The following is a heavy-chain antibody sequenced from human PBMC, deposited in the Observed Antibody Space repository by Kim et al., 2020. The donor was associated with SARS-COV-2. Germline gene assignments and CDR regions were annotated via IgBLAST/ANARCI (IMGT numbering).Heavy chain of an antibody. J-gene: IGHJ6*02. CDR3: ARPRYYYYGMDV. Sequence: RYSPSFQGQVTIAADKSTSTAYLQWSSLKASDTAMYYCARPRYYYYGMDVWGQGTTVTVSS. V-gene: IGHV5-51*01.